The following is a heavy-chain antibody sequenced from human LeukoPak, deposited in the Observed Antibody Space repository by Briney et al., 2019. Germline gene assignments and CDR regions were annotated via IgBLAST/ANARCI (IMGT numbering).Heavy chain of an antibody. CDR3: ASERASVTMIVVIAEHYGYFDL. D-gene: IGHD3-22*01. Sequence: SETLSLTCTVSGGSISSSSSYWGWIRQTPGKGLEWIGSIYYSGSTYYNPSLKSRVTISVATSKNQFSLKLSSVTDADTAVSYWASERASVTMIVVIAEHYGYFDLWGRGTLVTVSS. CDR2: IYYSGST. J-gene: IGHJ2*01. CDR1: GGSISSSSSY. V-gene: IGHV4-39*01.